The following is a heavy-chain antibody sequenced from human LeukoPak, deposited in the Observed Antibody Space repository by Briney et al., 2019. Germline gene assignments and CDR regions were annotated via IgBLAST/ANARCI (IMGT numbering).Heavy chain of an antibody. Sequence: SETLSLTCTVSGGSIGSYYWSWIRQPPGKGLEWIGYIYYSGSTNYNPSLKSRVTISVDTSKNQFSLKLSSVTAADTAVYYCARGGYSGYDLEDWFDPWGQGTLVTVSS. CDR3: ARGGYSGYDLEDWFDP. V-gene: IGHV4-59*01. J-gene: IGHJ5*02. CDR2: IYYSGST. CDR1: GGSIGSYY. D-gene: IGHD5-12*01.